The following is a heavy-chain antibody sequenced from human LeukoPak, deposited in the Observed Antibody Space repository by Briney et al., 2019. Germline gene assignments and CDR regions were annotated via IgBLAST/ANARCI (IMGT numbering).Heavy chain of an antibody. CDR3: ARGRPMRGSFDY. D-gene: IGHD3-10*01. Sequence: SVKLSCKASGYTFTGYYMHWVRHAPGQGIERMGWINPNSGGTNYAQKFQGRVTMTRDTSISTAYMELSRPRSDDTAVYYCARGRPMRGSFDYWGQGTLVTVSS. V-gene: IGHV1-2*02. CDR2: INPNSGGT. CDR1: GYTFTGYY. J-gene: IGHJ4*02.